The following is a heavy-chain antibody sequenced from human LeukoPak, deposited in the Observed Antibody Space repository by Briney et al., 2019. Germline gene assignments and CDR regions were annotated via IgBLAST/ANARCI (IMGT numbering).Heavy chain of an antibody. CDR3: ARDYPTRDYDFWSGRNVNWFDP. CDR2: IIPIFGIA. Sequence: SVKVSCKASVGTFSSYAISWVRQAPGQGLEWMGRIIPIFGIANYAQKFQGRVTNTADKSTSTAYMEMRSLRSEDTAVYYCARDYPTRDYDFWSGRNVNWFDPWGQGTLVTVSS. J-gene: IGHJ5*02. CDR1: VGTFSSYA. V-gene: IGHV1-69*04. D-gene: IGHD3-3*01.